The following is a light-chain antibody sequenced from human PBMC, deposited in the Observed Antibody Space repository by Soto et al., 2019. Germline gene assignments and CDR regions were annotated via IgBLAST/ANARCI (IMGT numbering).Light chain of an antibody. CDR3: SSYTISSTPFL. Sequence: QSALTQPASVSGSPGQSITMSCTGTSSDIGGYNYVSWDQQHPGKAPILMIYDVTNRPSGVSNPLSGSKSVNTASLTISRLQAADEAYYYCSSYTISSTPFLFGTGTKLTVL. J-gene: IGLJ1*01. V-gene: IGLV2-14*01. CDR2: DVT. CDR1: SSDIGGYNY.